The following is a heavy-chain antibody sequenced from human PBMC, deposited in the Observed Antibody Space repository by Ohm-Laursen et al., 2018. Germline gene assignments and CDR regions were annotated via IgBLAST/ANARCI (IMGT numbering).Heavy chain of an antibody. J-gene: IGHJ4*02. V-gene: IGHV4-31*11. CDR2: VSYSENT. Sequence: TLSLTCAVSGGSFSSADYYWSWIRHHPGKGLEWIGYVSYSENTYYNPSLKSRLLMSVDRSKNQFSLKLSSVIAADTAMYYCARHASVTGLDYWGQGTLVTVSS. CDR3: ARHASVTGLDY. D-gene: IGHD6-19*01. CDR1: GGSFSSADYY.